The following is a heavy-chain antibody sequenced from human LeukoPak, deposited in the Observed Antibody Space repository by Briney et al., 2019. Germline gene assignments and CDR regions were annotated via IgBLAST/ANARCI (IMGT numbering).Heavy chain of an antibody. V-gene: IGHV4-34*01. D-gene: IGHD6-6*01. Sequence: SETLSLTCAVYSGSFSGYFWTWIRHSPGKGLEWIGEINHSGTTNYNPSLKNRATVSADTSKDQFSLRLSSVSAADTAVYYCARGRIAARLLRAFDIWGQGTMVTVSS. CDR2: INHSGTT. CDR1: SGSFSGYF. J-gene: IGHJ3*02. CDR3: ARGRIAARLLRAFDI.